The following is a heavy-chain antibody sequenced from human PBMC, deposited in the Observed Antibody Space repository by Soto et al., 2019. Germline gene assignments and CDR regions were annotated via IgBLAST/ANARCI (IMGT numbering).Heavy chain of an antibody. CDR2: ISYDGSNK. V-gene: IGHV3-30*18. CDR1: GFTFSSYG. Sequence: GGSLRLSCAASGFTFSSYGMHWVRQAPGKGLEWVAVISYDGSNKYYADSVKGRFTISRDNSKNTLYLQMNSLRAEDTAVYYCAKDGSRLLHGSGSYRHSYYYYYMDVWGKGTTVTVSS. D-gene: IGHD3-10*01. J-gene: IGHJ6*03. CDR3: AKDGSRLLHGSGSYRHSYYYYYMDV.